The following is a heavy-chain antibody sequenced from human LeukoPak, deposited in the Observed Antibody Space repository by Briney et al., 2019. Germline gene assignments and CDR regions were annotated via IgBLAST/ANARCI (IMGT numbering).Heavy chain of an antibody. CDR3: ARVMRIVVVPAAISGGYFQH. D-gene: IGHD2-2*02. V-gene: IGHV4-34*01. J-gene: IGHJ1*01. Sequence: SETLSLTCAVCGGSFSGYYWSWIRQPPGKGLEWIGEINDSVSTNDNPSLTGRVTTSVDTSKNHFYLKLSSVSAADTAVYDCARVMRIVVVPAAISGGYFQHWGQGTLVTVSS. CDR2: INDSVST. CDR1: GGSFSGYY.